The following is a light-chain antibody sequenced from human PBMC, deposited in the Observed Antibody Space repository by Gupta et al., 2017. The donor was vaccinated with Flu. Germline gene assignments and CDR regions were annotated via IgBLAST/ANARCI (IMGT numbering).Light chain of an antibody. V-gene: IGLV1-40*01. CDR2: GNS. J-gene: IGLJ1*01. CDR3: QSYDSSLSGSGV. Sequence: QSVLTQPPSVSGAPGQRVTISCTGSSSNIGAGYDVHWYQQLPGTAPKRLIYGNSNRPSGVPDRFSGSKSGTSASLAITGLQAEDEADYYCQSYDSSLSGSGVFGTGTKVT. CDR1: SSNIGAGYD.